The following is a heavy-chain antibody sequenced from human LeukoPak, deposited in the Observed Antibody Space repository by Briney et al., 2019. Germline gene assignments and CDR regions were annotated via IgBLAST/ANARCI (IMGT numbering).Heavy chain of an antibody. D-gene: IGHD2-2*01. CDR1: GYTFSGYY. V-gene: IGHV1-2*02. CDR3: ARVQYQLLFEGNWFDP. J-gene: IGHJ5*02. Sequence: GASVKVSCKASGYTFSGYYIHRVRQAPGQGLEWMGWINPNSGDTHYAQKFQGRVTMTRDTSSSTAYMDLNGLISDDTAVYYCARVQYQLLFEGNWFDPWGQGTLVTVSS. CDR2: INPNSGDT.